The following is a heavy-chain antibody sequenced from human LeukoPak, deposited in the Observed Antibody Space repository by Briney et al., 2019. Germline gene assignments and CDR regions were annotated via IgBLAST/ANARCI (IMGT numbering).Heavy chain of an antibody. D-gene: IGHD3-10*01. CDR3: ASLATMVRGVFLRATDAFDI. CDR1: GYSISSGYY. CDR2: IYHSGST. Sequence: SETLSLTCTVSGYSISSGYYWGWIRQPPGKGLEWIGSIYHSGSTYYNPSLKSRVTISVDTSKNQFSLKLSSVTAADTAVYYCASLATMVRGVFLRATDAFDIWGQGTMVTVSS. V-gene: IGHV4-38-2*02. J-gene: IGHJ3*02.